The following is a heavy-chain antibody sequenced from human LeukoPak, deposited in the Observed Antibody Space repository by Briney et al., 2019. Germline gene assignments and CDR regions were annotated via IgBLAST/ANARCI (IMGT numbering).Heavy chain of an antibody. CDR3: VRLSVQMSTVRAAEYIQH. CDR1: GGSIRSSDYY. V-gene: IGHV4-39*01. Sequence: SETLSLTCTVSGGSIRSSDYYWGWIRQPPGKGLEWIGSIHYGGSTYDSASLKNRLTISVDTSKNQFSLKLSSVTAADTAVYYCVRLSVQMSTVRAAEYIQHWGQGTLVIVSS. CDR2: IHYGGST. D-gene: IGHD5-24*01. J-gene: IGHJ1*01.